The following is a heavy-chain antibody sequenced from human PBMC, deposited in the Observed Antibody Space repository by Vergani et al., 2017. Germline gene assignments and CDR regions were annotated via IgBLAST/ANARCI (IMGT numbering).Heavy chain of an antibody. CDR1: GFTFSSYA. CDR2: ISDAGSNK. D-gene: IGHD1-26*01. Sequence: QVQLVESGGGVVQPGRSLRLSCAASGFTFSSYAMHWVRQAPGKGLEWVAVISDAGSNKYYADAVKGRFTIYRDNSKNTLYLQMNSLRAEDTAVYYCARGLAWDWGQGTLVTVSS. J-gene: IGHJ4*02. CDR3: ARGLAWD. V-gene: IGHV3-30*04.